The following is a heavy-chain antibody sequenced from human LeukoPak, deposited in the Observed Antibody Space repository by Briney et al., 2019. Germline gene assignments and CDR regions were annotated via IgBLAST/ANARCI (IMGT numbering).Heavy chain of an antibody. Sequence: PGGSLRLSCAASGFTFSSYAMRWVRQAPGEGLEYVSAISSNGGSTYYANSVKGRFTISRDNSKNTLYLQMGSLRAEDMAVYYCARGNSPDGSGAEYFQHWGQGTLVTVSS. J-gene: IGHJ1*01. CDR2: ISSNGGST. V-gene: IGHV3-64*01. CDR1: GFTFSSYA. D-gene: IGHD2-21*01. CDR3: ARGNSPDGSGAEYFQH.